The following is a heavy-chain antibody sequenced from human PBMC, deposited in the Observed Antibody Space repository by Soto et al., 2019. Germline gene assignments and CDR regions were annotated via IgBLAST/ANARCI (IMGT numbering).Heavy chain of an antibody. Sequence: SETLSLTCTVSGGSITNSSYYWGWIRQPPGKGLEWIGSMYYSGNTYYSPSLKSRVTTSVDTSKNQFSLRLSSVTAADTAVYYCARHRGYCSSTNCHPFDYWGQGTLVTVSS. V-gene: IGHV4-39*01. D-gene: IGHD2-2*01. CDR1: GGSITNSSYY. CDR3: ARHRGYCSSTNCHPFDY. J-gene: IGHJ4*02. CDR2: MYYSGNT.